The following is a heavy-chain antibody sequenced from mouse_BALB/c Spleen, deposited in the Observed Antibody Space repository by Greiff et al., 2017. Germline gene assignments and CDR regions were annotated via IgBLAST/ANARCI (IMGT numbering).Heavy chain of an antibody. D-gene: IGHD2-1*01. CDR2: IDPETGGT. CDR1: GYTFTDYE. CDR3: TRSLYGNYVWFAY. J-gene: IGHJ3*01. V-gene: IGHV1-15*01. Sequence: QVQLQQSGAELVRPGASVTLSCKASGYTFTDYEMHWVKQTPVHGLEWIGAIDPETGGTAYNQKFKGKATLTADKSSSTAYMELRSLTSEDSAVYYCTRSLYGNYVWFAYWGQGTLVTVSA.